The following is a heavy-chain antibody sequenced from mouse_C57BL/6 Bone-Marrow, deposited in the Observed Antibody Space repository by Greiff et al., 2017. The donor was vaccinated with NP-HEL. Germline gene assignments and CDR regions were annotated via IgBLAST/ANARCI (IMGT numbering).Heavy chain of an antibody. J-gene: IGHJ3*01. Sequence: QVQLQQSGPELVKPGASVKISCKASGYAFSSSWMNWVKQRPGKGLEWIGRIYPGDGDTNYNGKFKGKATLTADKSSSTAYMQLSSLTSEDSAVYFCASSYYGNAWFAYWGQGTLVTVSA. CDR1: GYAFSSSW. D-gene: IGHD2-10*01. CDR3: ASSYYGNAWFAY. V-gene: IGHV1-82*01. CDR2: IYPGDGDT.